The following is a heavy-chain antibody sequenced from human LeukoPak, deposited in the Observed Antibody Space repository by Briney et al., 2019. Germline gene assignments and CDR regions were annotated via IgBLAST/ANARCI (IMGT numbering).Heavy chain of an antibody. V-gene: IGHV3-21*01. J-gene: IGHJ3*02. CDR2: IGNSGRYI. Sequence: PGGSLRLSCAASGFTLNNYAMNWVHQAPGKGLEWVSTIGNSGRYINYVASVKGRFTISRDNAKNSVYLHMSSLRAEDTAHYYCAGYSGYDGGAFDIWGQGTMVTVSS. CDR1: GFTLNNYA. CDR3: AGYSGYDGGAFDI. D-gene: IGHD5-12*01.